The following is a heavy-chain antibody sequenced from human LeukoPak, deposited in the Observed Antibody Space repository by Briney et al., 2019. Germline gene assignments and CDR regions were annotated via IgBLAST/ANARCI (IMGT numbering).Heavy chain of an antibody. Sequence: PSETLSLTCAVSGGSISSSNWWSWVRQPPGKGLEWIGEIYHSGSTDYNPSLKSRVTISVDKSKNQFSLKLSSVTAADTAVYYCARGYDILTGSDYYYYYMDVWGKGTTVTVSS. CDR1: GGSISSSNW. CDR3: ARGYDILTGSDYYYYYMDV. V-gene: IGHV4-4*02. CDR2: IYHSGST. D-gene: IGHD3-9*01. J-gene: IGHJ6*03.